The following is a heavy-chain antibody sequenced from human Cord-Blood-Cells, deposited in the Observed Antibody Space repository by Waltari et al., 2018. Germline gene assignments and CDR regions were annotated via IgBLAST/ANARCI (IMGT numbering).Heavy chain of an antibody. Sequence: QLQLQESGPGLVKPSETLSLTCTVPGGSISSSSYYWGWIRQPPGKGLEWVGSIYYSGSTYYNPALKSRVTISVDTSKNQFSLKLSSVTAADTAVYYCARHRGDFWSGYYDAFDIWGQGTMVTVSS. CDR1: GGSISSSSYY. V-gene: IGHV4-39*01. J-gene: IGHJ3*02. CDR3: ARHRGDFWSGYYDAFDI. CDR2: IYYSGST. D-gene: IGHD3-3*01.